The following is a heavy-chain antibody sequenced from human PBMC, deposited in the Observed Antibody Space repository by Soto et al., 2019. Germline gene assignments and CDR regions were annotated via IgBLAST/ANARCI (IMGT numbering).Heavy chain of an antibody. V-gene: IGHV1-18*01. D-gene: IGHD2-15*01. CDR1: GYTFTSYG. CDR3: ATRQGYCSGGSCYWGDAFDI. CDR2: ISAYNGNT. Sequence: QVPLVQSGAEVKKPGASVKVSCKASGYTFTSYGISWVRQAPGQGLEWMGWISAYNGNTNYAQQLQGRVTMTTDTPTHTAYMELRSLRPDDTAVYYCATRQGYCSGGSCYWGDAFDIWGQGTMVTVSS. J-gene: IGHJ3*02.